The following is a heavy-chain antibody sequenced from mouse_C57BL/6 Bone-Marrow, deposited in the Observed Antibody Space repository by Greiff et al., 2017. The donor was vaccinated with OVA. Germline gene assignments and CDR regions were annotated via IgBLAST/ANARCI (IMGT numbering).Heavy chain of an antibody. D-gene: IGHD2-1*01. V-gene: IGHV1-55*01. Sequence: QVQLQQSGAELVKPGASVKMSCKASGYTFTSYWITWVKQRPGQGLEWIGDIYPGSGSTNYNEKFKSKATLTVDTSSSTAYMQLSSLTSEDSAVYYCVKGGGDGNVFAYWGQGTLVTVSA. CDR1: GYTFTSYW. CDR2: IYPGSGST. CDR3: VKGGGDGNVFAY. J-gene: IGHJ3*01.